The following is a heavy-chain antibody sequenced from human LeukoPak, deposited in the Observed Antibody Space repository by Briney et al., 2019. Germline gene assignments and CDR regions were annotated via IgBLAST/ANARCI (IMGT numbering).Heavy chain of an antibody. D-gene: IGHD5-12*01. V-gene: IGHV3-53*01. Sequence: GGSLRLSCAASGFTVSSNYMSWVRQAPGKGLEWVSVIYSGGSTYYADSVKGRFTISRDNSKNTLYLQMNSLRAEDTAVYYCALATTFGAYYYYYYMDVWGKGTTVTVSS. J-gene: IGHJ6*03. CDR1: GFTVSSNY. CDR2: IYSGGST. CDR3: ALATTFGAYYYYYYMDV.